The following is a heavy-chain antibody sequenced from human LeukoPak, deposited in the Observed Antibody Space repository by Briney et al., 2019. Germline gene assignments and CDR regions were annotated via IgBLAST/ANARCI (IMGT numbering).Heavy chain of an antibody. V-gene: IGHV3-30-3*01. D-gene: IGHD3-3*01. CDR3: ARCRDYNFWSGSAVDY. J-gene: IGHJ4*02. CDR1: GFFFSSYA. Sequence: QPGGSLRLSCAASGFFFSSYAMHWVRQAPGKGLEWVAVISYDGVNTDYADSVMGRFTISRDNSKNTLYLQMDSLRAEDTAVYYCARCRDYNFWSGSAVDYWGQGTLVTVSS. CDR2: ISYDGVNT.